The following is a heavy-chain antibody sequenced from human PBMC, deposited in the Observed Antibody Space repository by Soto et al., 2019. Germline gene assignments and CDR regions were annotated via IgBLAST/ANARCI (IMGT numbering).Heavy chain of an antibody. D-gene: IGHD6-19*01. CDR1: DDSFRGAEYY. CDR3: ARGPAYIDGWRTFDL. Sequence: PSETLSLTCTVSDDSFRGAEYYWSWIRQPLGKGPEWIGYTYYNGDTKYNPALRSRVTMSEDTSKNQFSLRLSSVTAAGTAVYFCARGPAYIDGWRTFDLWGRGILVTVS. J-gene: IGHJ4*02. V-gene: IGHV4-61*08. CDR2: TYYNGDT.